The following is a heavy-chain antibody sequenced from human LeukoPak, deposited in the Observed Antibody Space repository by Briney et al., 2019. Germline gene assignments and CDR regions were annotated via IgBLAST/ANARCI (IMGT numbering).Heavy chain of an antibody. Sequence: GGSLRLSCAASEFTFSSFAMHWVRQAPGKGLEWVAVISYDGSNKYYADSVKGRFTISRDNSKNTLYLQMNSLRSEDTAVYYCARDPTFYDFWRVPGGYMDVWGKGTTVTVS. V-gene: IGHV3-30*01. CDR1: EFTFSSFA. D-gene: IGHD3-3*01. J-gene: IGHJ6*03. CDR3: ARDPTFYDFWRVPGGYMDV. CDR2: ISYDGSNK.